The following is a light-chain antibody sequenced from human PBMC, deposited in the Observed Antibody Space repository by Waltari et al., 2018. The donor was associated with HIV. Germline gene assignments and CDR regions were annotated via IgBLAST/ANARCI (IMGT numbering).Light chain of an antibody. CDR2: DVN. V-gene: IGLV2-23*02. J-gene: IGLJ2*01. Sequence: QSAPTQPAPVSGSPGQSVTISCIGTNADIGSPDHVSWFHQFSREAPRLLIYDVNKRPSSVSHRFSGSKSNTTASLTISGLQIEDEGDYYCCSYAGKGVVLFGGGTKLTV. CDR3: CSYAGKGVVL. CDR1: NADIGSPDH.